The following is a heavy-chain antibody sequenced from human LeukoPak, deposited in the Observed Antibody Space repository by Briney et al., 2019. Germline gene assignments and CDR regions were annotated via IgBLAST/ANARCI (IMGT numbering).Heavy chain of an antibody. D-gene: IGHD6-13*01. CDR1: GGSISSSSYY. CDR3: ASSGIAAAGTNWFDP. Sequence: SETLSLTCTVSGGSISSSSYYWGWIRQPPGKGLEWIGSIYCSGSTYYNPSLKSRVTISVDTSKNQFSLKLSSVTAADTAVYYCASSGIAAAGTNWFDPWGQGTLVTVSS. J-gene: IGHJ5*02. V-gene: IGHV4-39*01. CDR2: IYCSGST.